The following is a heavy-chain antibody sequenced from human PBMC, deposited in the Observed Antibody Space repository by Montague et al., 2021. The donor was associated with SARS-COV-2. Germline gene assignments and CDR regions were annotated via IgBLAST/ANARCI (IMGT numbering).Heavy chain of an antibody. Sequence: TLSLTCTVSGGSVSSGSYYWSWIRQPAGKGLEWIGRTYTSGSSNYNPSLKSRVTISVDTSKNQFSLKVSSVTAADTAVYYCARERSADYYDGSGYHSYKYGMDVWGQGTTVTVSS. CDR2: TYTSGSS. CDR3: ARERSADYYDGSGYHSYKYGMDV. CDR1: GGSVSSGSYY. J-gene: IGHJ6*02. V-gene: IGHV4-61*02. D-gene: IGHD3-22*01.